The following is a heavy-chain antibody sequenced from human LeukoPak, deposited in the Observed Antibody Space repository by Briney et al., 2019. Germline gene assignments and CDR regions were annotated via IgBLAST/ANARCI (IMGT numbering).Heavy chain of an antibody. D-gene: IGHD2-8*01. CDR1: GFTFSSYW. J-gene: IGHJ3*01. Sequence: GGSLRLSCAASGFTFSSYWMHWVRQAPGKGPVWVSLIKTDGRSTSYADSVKGRFTISRDNAKNTLYLQMNSLRAEDTAVYYCTCDLDRSDGLWGQGTMVTVSS. V-gene: IGHV3-74*01. CDR3: TCDLDRSDGL. CDR2: IKTDGRST.